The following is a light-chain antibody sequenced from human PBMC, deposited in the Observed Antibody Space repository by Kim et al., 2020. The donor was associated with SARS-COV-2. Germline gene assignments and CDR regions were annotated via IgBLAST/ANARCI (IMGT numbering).Light chain of an antibody. CDR2: EVT. V-gene: IGLV2-8*01. CDR1: SSDVGGYNY. J-gene: IGLJ3*02. CDR3: SSYAGSSNLV. Sequence: GQSVTISCPGTSSDVGGYNYVSWYQQHPGKAPKLMISEVTKRPSGVPDRFSGSKSGNTASLTVSGLQAEDEADYYCSSYAGSSNLVFGGGTQLTVL.